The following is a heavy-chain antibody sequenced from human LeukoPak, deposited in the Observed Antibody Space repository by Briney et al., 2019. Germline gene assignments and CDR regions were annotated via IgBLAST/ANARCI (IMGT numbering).Heavy chain of an antibody. CDR1: GYTFTTYK. CDR3: ARGGVGPAAGPLHFDY. CDR2: INPSDGTT. Sequence: ASVKVSCKASGYTFTTYKMHWVRQAPGQGLECMGIINPSDGTTTYAQTFQGRVTMTRDTSTTTAYMELSSLTSDDTAVYYCARGGVGPAAGPLHFDYWGQGTLVTVSS. J-gene: IGHJ4*02. D-gene: IGHD6-13*01. V-gene: IGHV1-46*01.